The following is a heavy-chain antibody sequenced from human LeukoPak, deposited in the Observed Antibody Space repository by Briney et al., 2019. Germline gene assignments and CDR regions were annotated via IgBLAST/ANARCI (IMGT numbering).Heavy chain of an antibody. Sequence: SETLSLTCTVSGGSISNHYWSWIRQPPGKGLEWIGYIHYGGNTDYNPSLKSRLTISVDTSKNQFSLKLSSVTAADTAVYYCARDRRSGSYYTPYGMDVWGQGTTVTVSS. D-gene: IGHD3-10*01. CDR2: IHYGGNT. CDR3: ARDRRSGSYYTPYGMDV. V-gene: IGHV4-59*11. CDR1: GGSISNHY. J-gene: IGHJ6*02.